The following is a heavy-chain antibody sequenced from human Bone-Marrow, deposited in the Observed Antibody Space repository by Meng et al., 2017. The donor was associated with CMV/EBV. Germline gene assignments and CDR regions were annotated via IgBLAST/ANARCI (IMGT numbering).Heavy chain of an antibody. D-gene: IGHD1-7*01. CDR3: ARGGGTTFYYYGMDV. CDR2: ISSSGSTI. J-gene: IGHJ6*02. CDR1: GFTFSSYE. Sequence: GESLKISCAASGFTFSSYEMSWIRQAPGKGLEWVSYISSSGSTIYYADSVKGRFTISRDNAKNSLYLQMNSLRAEDTAVYYCARGGGTTFYYYGMDVWGQGTTVTVSS. V-gene: IGHV3-48*03.